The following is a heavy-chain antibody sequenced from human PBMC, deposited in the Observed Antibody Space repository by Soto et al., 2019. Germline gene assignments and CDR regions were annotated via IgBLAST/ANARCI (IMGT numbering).Heavy chain of an antibody. J-gene: IGHJ4*02. CDR3: AKVAYYYDSSGYFDY. Sequence: QVQLVESGGGVVQPGRSLRLSCTASGFTFSSYGMHWVRQAPGKGLEWVAVISYDGSNKYYADSVKGRFTISRDNSKNTLYLQMNSLRAEDTAVYYCAKVAYYYDSSGYFDYWGQGTLVTVSS. CDR2: ISYDGSNK. V-gene: IGHV3-30*18. CDR1: GFTFSSYG. D-gene: IGHD3-22*01.